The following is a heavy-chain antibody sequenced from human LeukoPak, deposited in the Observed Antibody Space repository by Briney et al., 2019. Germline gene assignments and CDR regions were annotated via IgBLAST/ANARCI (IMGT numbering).Heavy chain of an antibody. CDR1: GYTFTGYY. D-gene: IGHD1-1*01. V-gene: IGHV1-2*02. CDR2: INPNSGGT. Sequence: ASVKVSCKASGYTFTGYYMHWVRQAPGQGLEWMGWINPNSGGTNYAQKFQGRVTMTRDTSISTAYMELSRLRSDDTAVYYCARTGGLERYYGMDVWGQGTTVTVSS. CDR3: ARTGGLERYYGMDV. J-gene: IGHJ6*02.